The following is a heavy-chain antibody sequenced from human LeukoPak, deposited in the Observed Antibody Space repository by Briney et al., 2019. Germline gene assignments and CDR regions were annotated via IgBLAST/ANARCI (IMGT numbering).Heavy chain of an antibody. CDR1: GYTFTGYY. D-gene: IGHD2-2*02. CDR2: MNPNSGNT. J-gene: IGHJ4*02. V-gene: IGHV1-8*02. CDR3: ARGSVAIRF. Sequence: ASVKVSCKASGYTFTGYYMHWVRQATGQGLEWMGWMNPNSGNTGYAQKFQGRVTMTRNTSISTAYMELSSLRSEDTAVYYCARGSVAIRFWGQGTLVTVSS.